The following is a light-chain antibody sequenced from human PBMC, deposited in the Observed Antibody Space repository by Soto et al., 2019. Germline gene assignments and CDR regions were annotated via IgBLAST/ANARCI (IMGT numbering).Light chain of an antibody. J-gene: IGLJ2*01. V-gene: IGLV2-14*01. CDR1: SSDVGAYNY. Sequence: QSALTQPASVSGSPGQSITISCTGTSSDVGAYNYVSWYQQHPGKAPKLIISEVSNRPSGVSNRFSGSESGNTASLTISGLQAEDEADYYCSSYTSSSTVVFGGGTKLTVL. CDR2: EVS. CDR3: SSYTSSSTVV.